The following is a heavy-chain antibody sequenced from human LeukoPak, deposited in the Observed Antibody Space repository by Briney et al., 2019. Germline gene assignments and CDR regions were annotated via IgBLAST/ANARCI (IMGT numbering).Heavy chain of an antibody. V-gene: IGHV3-23*01. Sequence: GGSLRLSCSASGFTFSSHAMTWVRQAPGKGLEWVSAISISGDTTYYADAVKGRFTISRDNSKNTVYLQMNSLRAEDTAVYYCANEIRPNDYWGQGTLVTVSS. J-gene: IGHJ4*02. D-gene: IGHD4-17*01. CDR2: ISISGDTT. CDR3: ANEIRPNDY. CDR1: GFTFSSHA.